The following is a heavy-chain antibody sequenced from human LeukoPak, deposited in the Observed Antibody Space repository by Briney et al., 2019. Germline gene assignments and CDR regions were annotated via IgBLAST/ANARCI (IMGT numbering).Heavy chain of an antibody. V-gene: IGHV3-23*01. Sequence: GGSLRLSCSASGFTFSSHAMTWVRQAPGKGLEWVSAISISGDTTYYADAVKGRFTISRDNSKNTVYLQMNSLRAEDTAVYYCANEIRPNDYWGQGTLVTVSS. J-gene: IGHJ4*02. D-gene: IGHD4-17*01. CDR2: ISISGDTT. CDR3: ANEIRPNDY. CDR1: GFTFSSHA.